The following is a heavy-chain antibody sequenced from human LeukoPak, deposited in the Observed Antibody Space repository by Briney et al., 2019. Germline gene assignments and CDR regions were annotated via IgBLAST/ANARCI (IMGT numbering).Heavy chain of an antibody. Sequence: ASVKVSCKASGYTFTSYDMHWVREAPGQGREWMGVINPSGGSTGYAQKFQGRVTITRDTSTSTDSMELASLRSENTAAYWCARNHQGFDPWGQGTLLTVSS. V-gene: IGHV1-46*01. CDR2: INPSGGST. CDR3: ARNHQGFDP. J-gene: IGHJ5*02. CDR1: GYTFTSYD.